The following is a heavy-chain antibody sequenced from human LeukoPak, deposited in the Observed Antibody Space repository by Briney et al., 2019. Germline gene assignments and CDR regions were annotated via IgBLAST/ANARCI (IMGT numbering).Heavy chain of an antibody. CDR3: ARDRGGSGSYYINAFDI. J-gene: IGHJ3*02. CDR1: GFTFRSYG. D-gene: IGHD1-26*01. CDR2: IKKDGSEK. V-gene: IGHV3-7*01. Sequence: PGRSLRLSCATSGFTFRSYGVSGVRQAPGKGGEWVANIKKDGSEKYYVDSVKGRFTISRDNAKNSLYLQMNSLRAEDTAVYYCARDRGGSGSYYINAFDIWGEGTMVTVSS.